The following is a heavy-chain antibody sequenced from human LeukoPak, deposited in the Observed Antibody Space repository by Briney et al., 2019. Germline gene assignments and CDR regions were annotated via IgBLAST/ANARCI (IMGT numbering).Heavy chain of an antibody. Sequence: AGGSLRLSCAASGSTFSSYAMHWVRQAPGKGLEYVSAISSNGGSTYYANSVKGRFTISRDNSKNTLYLQMGSLRAEDMAVYYCARLVGSGLWFGEFDYWGQGTLVTVSS. V-gene: IGHV3-64*01. J-gene: IGHJ4*02. CDR3: ARLVGSGLWFGEFDY. CDR2: ISSNGGST. CDR1: GSTFSSYA. D-gene: IGHD3-10*01.